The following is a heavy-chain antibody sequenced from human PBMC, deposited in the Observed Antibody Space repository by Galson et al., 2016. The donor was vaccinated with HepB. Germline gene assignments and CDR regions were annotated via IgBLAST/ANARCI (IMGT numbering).Heavy chain of an antibody. V-gene: IGHV3-13*01. D-gene: IGHD6-19*01. Sequence: SLRLSCAASGFTFSRHDMHWVRQLIGKRLEWVATIETTSDTFYPGSVKGRFTISRENGKNSLYLRMNNLRPEDTAVYYCAREPYSGWSHNWSFDLWGRGTLVTVSS. J-gene: IGHJ2*01. CDR2: IETTSDT. CDR3: AREPYSGWSHNWSFDL. CDR1: GFTFSRHD.